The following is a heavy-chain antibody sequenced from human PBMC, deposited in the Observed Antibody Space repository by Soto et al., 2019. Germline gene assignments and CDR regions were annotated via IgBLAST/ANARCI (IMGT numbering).Heavy chain of an antibody. CDR3: ATTTVGDDAFDI. CDR1: GGSISSYY. J-gene: IGHJ3*02. CDR2: IYYSGST. Sequence: PSETLSLTCTVSGGSISSYYWSWIRQPPGKGLEWIGYIYYSGSTNYIPSLKSRVTISVDTSKNQFSLKLSSVTAADTAVYYCATTTVGDDAFDIWGQGTMVTVSS. D-gene: IGHD4-17*01. V-gene: IGHV4-59*01.